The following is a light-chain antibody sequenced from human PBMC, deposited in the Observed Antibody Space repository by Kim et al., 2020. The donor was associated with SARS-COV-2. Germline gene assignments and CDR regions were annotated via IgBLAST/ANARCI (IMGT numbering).Light chain of an antibody. CDR1: SGHSSYI. CDR2: LEGSGSY. V-gene: IGLV4-60*03. J-gene: IGLJ3*02. CDR3: ETWDSNTRV. Sequence: SSGKLTCPLSSGHSSYIIAWHQQQPGKAPRYLMKLEGSGSYNKGSGVPDRFSGSSSGADRYLTISNLQSEDEADYYCETWDSNTRVFGGGTQLTVL.